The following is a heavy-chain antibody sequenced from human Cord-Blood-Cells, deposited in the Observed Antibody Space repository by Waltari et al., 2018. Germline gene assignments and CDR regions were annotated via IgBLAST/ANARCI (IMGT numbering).Heavy chain of an antibody. D-gene: IGHD3-3*01. CDR3: ASSSGVVIIDAFDI. CDR1: GGSFSGYY. CDR2: INHSGST. Sequence: QVQLQQWGAGLLTPSETLSLTCAVYGGSFSGYYWSWIRQPPGKGLEWIGEINHSGSTNYNPSLKSRVTISVDTSKNQFSLKLSSVTAADTAVYYCASSSGVVIIDAFDIWGQGTMVTVSS. V-gene: IGHV4-34*01. J-gene: IGHJ3*02.